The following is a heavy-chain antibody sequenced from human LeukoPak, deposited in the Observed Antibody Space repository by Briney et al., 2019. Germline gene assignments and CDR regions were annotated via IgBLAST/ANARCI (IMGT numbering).Heavy chain of an antibody. CDR3: ATDSTELLWFGELSGG. CDR2: FDPEDGET. Sequence: ASVKVSCKVSGYTLTELSMHWVRQAPGKGLEWMGGFDPEDGETIYAQKFQGRVTMTEDTSTDTAYMELSSLRSEDTAVYYCATDSTELLWFGELSGGWSQGTLVTVSS. CDR1: GYTLTELS. V-gene: IGHV1-24*01. J-gene: IGHJ4*02. D-gene: IGHD3-10*01.